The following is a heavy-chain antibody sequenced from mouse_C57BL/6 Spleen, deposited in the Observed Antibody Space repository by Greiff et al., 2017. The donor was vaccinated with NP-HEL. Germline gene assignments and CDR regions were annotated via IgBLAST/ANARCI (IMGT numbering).Heavy chain of an antibody. J-gene: IGHJ1*03. CDR2: ISSGSSTI. D-gene: IGHD1-1*01. V-gene: IGHV5-17*01. CDR1: GFTFSDYG. Sequence: EVQLVESGGGLVKPGGSLKLSCAASGFTFSDYGMHWVRQAPEKGLEWVAYISSGSSTIYYADTVKGRFTISRDNAKNTLFLQMTSLRSEDTAMYYCAKDYGWYFDVWGTGTTVTVSS. CDR3: AKDYGWYFDV.